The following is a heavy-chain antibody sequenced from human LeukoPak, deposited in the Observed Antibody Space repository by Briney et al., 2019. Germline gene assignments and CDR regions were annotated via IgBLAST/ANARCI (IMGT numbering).Heavy chain of an antibody. Sequence: SETLSLTCTVSGGSISTTAYYWGWIRQPPGKGLEWIGSVFYTGNTFYNPSLQSRVTLSVDTSKNQFSLKLSSVTAADTAVYYCARVHYYGSGKLRANWFDPWGQGTLVTVSS. V-gene: IGHV4-39*07. CDR3: ARVHYYGSGKLRANWFDP. J-gene: IGHJ5*02. CDR2: VFYTGNT. D-gene: IGHD3-10*01. CDR1: GGSISTTAYY.